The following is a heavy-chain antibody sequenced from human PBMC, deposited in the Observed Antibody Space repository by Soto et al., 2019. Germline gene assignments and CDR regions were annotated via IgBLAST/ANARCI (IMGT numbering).Heavy chain of an antibody. CDR2: ISGSGGST. Sequence: EVKLLESGGGLVQHGGSLRLACASSGFTFSSSAMIWVRQAPGTGLEWVSAISGSGGSTYYADSVKGRFTISRDNSKNTLYLQMNSLRAEDTAVYYCAKNFDWYNMHYWGQGTLVTVSS. V-gene: IGHV3-23*01. CDR1: GFTFSSSA. CDR3: AKNFDWYNMHY. J-gene: IGHJ4*02. D-gene: IGHD3-9*01.